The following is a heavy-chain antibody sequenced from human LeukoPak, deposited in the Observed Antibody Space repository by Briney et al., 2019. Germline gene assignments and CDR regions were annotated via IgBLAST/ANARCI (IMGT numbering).Heavy chain of an antibody. D-gene: IGHD4-17*01. CDR1: GFTFSSYA. Sequence: GGSLRLSCAASGFTFSSYAMSWVRQAPGKGLEWVSAISGSGGSTYYADSVKGWFTISRDNSRNTLYLQMNSLRAEDTAVYYCAKGGLGHLDYWGQGTLVTVSS. CDR2: ISGSGGST. J-gene: IGHJ4*02. V-gene: IGHV3-23*01. CDR3: AKGGLGHLDY.